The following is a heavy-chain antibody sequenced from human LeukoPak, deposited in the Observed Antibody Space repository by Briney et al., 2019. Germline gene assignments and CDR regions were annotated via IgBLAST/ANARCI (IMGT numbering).Heavy chain of an antibody. D-gene: IGHD3-16*01. Sequence: GGSLRLSCAASGFSFNSDWMDWVRQAPGKGLEWVANIKHNESEKNYLDSVKGRFTISRDNAQNSLYLQMNGLRVEDTAVYYCTRRLDDWGQGTLVTVSS. CDR3: TRRLDD. J-gene: IGHJ4*02. V-gene: IGHV3-7*01. CDR1: GFSFNSDW. CDR2: IKHNESEK.